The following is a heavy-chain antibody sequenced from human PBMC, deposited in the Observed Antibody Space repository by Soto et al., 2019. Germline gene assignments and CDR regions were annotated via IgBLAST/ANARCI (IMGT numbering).Heavy chain of an antibody. CDR1: GYIFTNND. J-gene: IGHJ5*02. CDR3: ARMASFGSLNWFDP. Sequence: GASVKVSCKASGYIFTNNDVSWVRQATGQGLEWMGWMNPGSGDTGYAQKFQGRVTMTRNISIATAYMELSSLRADDTAIYYCARMASFGSLNWFDPWGQGTLVTVSS. CDR2: MNPGSGDT. D-gene: IGHD5-18*01. V-gene: IGHV1-8*01.